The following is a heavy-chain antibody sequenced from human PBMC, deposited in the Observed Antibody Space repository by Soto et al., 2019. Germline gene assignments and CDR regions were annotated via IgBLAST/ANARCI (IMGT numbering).Heavy chain of an antibody. CDR3: ARQGDSRILRDTFDI. V-gene: IGHV1-3*04. Sequence: ASVKVSCKSSGYTFTHYAMHWVRQAPGQGLEWLGWINTDNGYTAFSQKFQGRVSITMDTSASTAYVELSSLTSEDTGVYYCARQGDSRILRDTFDIWGKGTLGTVS. D-gene: IGHD5-18*01. CDR1: GYTFTHYA. CDR2: INTDNGYT. J-gene: IGHJ3*02.